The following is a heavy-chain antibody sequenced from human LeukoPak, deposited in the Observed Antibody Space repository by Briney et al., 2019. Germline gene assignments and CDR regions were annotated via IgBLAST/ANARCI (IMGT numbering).Heavy chain of an antibody. V-gene: IGHV1-46*01. J-gene: IGHJ4*02. CDR3: AREGLWELQGSFDY. CDR2: INPSGGST. Sequence: ASVKVSCKASGYAFTSYYIHWVRQAPGQGLEWMGIINPSGGSTNYAQKFQGRVTMTRDTSTSTVYMELSSLRSEDTAVYYCAREGLWELQGSFDYWGQGTPVTVSS. D-gene: IGHD1-26*01. CDR1: GYAFTSYY.